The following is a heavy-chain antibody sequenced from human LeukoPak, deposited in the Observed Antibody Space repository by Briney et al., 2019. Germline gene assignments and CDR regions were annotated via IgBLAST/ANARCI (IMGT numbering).Heavy chain of an antibody. Sequence: GSLRLSCAASGFTFSSYGMHWVRQAPGKGLEWVAVIWYDGSNKYYADSVKGRFTISRDNSKNTLYLQMNSLRAEDTAVYYCARAGHSGYDFDYWGQGTLVTVSS. CDR3: ARAGHSGYDFDY. V-gene: IGHV3-33*01. CDR1: GFTFSSYG. J-gene: IGHJ4*02. D-gene: IGHD5-12*01. CDR2: IWYDGSNK.